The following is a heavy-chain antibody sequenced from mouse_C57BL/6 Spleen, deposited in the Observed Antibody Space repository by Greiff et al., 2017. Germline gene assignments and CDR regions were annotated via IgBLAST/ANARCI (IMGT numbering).Heavy chain of an antibody. J-gene: IGHJ4*01. V-gene: IGHV5-17*01. CDR2: ISSGSSTI. Sequence: EVQLVESGGGLVKPGGSLKLSCAASGFTFSDYGMHWVRQAPEKGLEWVAYISSGSSTIYYADTVKGRFTISRDNAKNTLVLQMTSLRSEDTAMYYCGRRDGYYGAMDYWGQGTSVTVSS. CDR3: GRRDGYYGAMDY. CDR1: GFTFSDYG. D-gene: IGHD2-3*01.